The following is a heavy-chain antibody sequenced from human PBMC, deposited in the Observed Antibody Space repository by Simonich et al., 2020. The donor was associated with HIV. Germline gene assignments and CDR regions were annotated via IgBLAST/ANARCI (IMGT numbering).Heavy chain of an antibody. Sequence: QVQLVESGGGVVQPGRSLRLSCAASGFIFRSYGMHWVRQAQGKGLEGVAVIWYDGSNKYYADSVRGRFTISRDNSKNTLYLQMNSLSAEDTAVYYCARDNSDWGQGTQVTVSS. D-gene: IGHD4-4*01. V-gene: IGHV3-33*01. J-gene: IGHJ3*01. CDR2: IWYDGSNK. CDR3: ARDNSD. CDR1: GFIFRSYG.